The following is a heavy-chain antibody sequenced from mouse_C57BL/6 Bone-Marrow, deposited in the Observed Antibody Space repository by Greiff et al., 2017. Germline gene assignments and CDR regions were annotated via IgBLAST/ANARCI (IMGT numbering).Heavy chain of an antibody. CDR2: IDPSDSYT. V-gene: IGHV1-69*01. CDR3: ARGGFTTVPYWYFDV. CDR1: GYTFTSYW. D-gene: IGHD1-1*01. J-gene: IGHJ1*03. Sequence: QVQLKQPGAELVMPGASVKLSCKASGYTFTSYWMHWVKQRPGQGLEWIGEIDPSDSYTNYNQKFKGKSTLTVDKSSSTAYMQLSSLTSEDSAVYYCARGGFTTVPYWYFDVWGTGTTVTGSS.